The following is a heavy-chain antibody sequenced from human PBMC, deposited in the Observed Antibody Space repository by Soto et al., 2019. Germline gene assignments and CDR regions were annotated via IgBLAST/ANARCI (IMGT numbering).Heavy chain of an antibody. V-gene: IGHV3-21*06. Sequence: SLRLPCAAAGGNFSNHRMHCVRQDPGKGLEWVSYISSSSSSKFYADSVKDRFTISRDNAKSLLYLQMNSLRAEDTAVYFCARDPFDRGDDPSSNYWRQRTRVTVS. D-gene: IGHD2-21*02. CDR2: ISSSSSSK. CDR3: ARDPFDRGDDPSSNY. J-gene: IGHJ4*02. CDR1: GGNFSNHR.